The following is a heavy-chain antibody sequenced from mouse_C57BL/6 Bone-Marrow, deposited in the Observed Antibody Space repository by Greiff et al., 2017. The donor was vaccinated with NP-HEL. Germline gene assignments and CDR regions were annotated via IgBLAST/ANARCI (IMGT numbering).Heavy chain of an antibody. CDR1: GYTFTSYG. CDR3: APIYYYGSSYY. V-gene: IGHV1-81*01. D-gene: IGHD1-1*01. J-gene: IGHJ2*01. Sequence: VQLQESGAELARPGASVKLSCKASGYTFTSYGISWVKQRTGQGLEWIGEIYPRSGNTYYNEKFKGKATLTSDKSSSTAYMELRSLTSEDSAVYFCAPIYYYGSSYYWGQGTTLTVSS. CDR2: IYPRSGNT.